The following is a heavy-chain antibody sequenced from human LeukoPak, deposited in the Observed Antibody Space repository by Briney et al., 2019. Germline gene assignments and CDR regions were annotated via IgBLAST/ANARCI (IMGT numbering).Heavy chain of an antibody. D-gene: IGHD5-12*01. CDR3: TAEIDIVATIGSEYFDY. Sequence: GGSLRLSCAASGFTFSNAWMSWVRQAPGKGLEWVGRIKSKTDGGTTDYAAPVKGRFTISRDDSKNTLYLQMNSLKTEDTAVYYCTAEIDIVATIGSEYFDYWGQGTLVTVSS. V-gene: IGHV3-15*01. CDR2: IKSKTDGGTT. J-gene: IGHJ4*02. CDR1: GFTFSNAW.